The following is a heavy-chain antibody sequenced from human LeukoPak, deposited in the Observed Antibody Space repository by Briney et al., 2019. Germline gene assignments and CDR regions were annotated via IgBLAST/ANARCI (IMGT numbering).Heavy chain of an antibody. J-gene: IGHJ4*02. CDR2: ISSRTSDT. D-gene: IGHD1-1*01. V-gene: IGHV3-11*06. CDR1: GFTFSDYY. Sequence: GGSLPLSCAASGFTFSDYYMSWIRQAPGKGLEWVSYISSRTSDTNYVDSVKGRFTISRDNAKNSLYLQMNSLRAEDTAVYYCTRVGSSGSVDYWGQGSLGTVSS. CDR3: TRVGSSGSVDY.